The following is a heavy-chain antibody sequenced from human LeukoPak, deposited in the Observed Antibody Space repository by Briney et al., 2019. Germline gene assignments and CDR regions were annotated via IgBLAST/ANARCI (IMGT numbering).Heavy chain of an antibody. CDR2: IKQDGSEK. J-gene: IGHJ4*02. CDR1: GFTFSSYN. D-gene: IGHD2-15*01. V-gene: IGHV3-7*01. CDR3: ARGGGWDIVVVVAEPFDY. Sequence: GGSLRLSCAASGFTFSSYNMTWVRQAPGKGLEWVANIKQDGSEKYYVDSVKGRFTISRDNAKNSLYLQMNSLRAEDTAVYYCARGGGWDIVVVVAEPFDYWGQGTLVTVSS.